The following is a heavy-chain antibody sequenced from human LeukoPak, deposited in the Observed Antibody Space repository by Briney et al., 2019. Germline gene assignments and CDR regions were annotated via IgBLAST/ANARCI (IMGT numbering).Heavy chain of an antibody. V-gene: IGHV1-8*03. D-gene: IGHD1-1*01. J-gene: IGHJ6*03. CDR1: GYTFTSYD. Sequence: ASVKVSCKASGYTFTSYDINWVRQATGQGLEWMGWMSPNSGNTGYAQKFLGRVTITRNTSISTTYMELSSLRSEDTAVYYCARGRSPGTSMEYYYYMDVWGKGTTVTVSS. CDR3: ARGRSPGTSMEYYYYMDV. CDR2: MSPNSGNT.